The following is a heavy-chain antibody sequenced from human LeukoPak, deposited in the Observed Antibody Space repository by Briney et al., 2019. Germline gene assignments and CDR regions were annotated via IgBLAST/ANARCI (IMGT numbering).Heavy chain of an antibody. J-gene: IGHJ6*03. CDR2: IYYSGST. V-gene: IGHV4-59*01. CDR1: GGSISSYY. CDR3: ARGRDGPHYYYYYYMDV. D-gene: IGHD5-24*01. Sequence: SETLSLTCTVSGGSISSYYWSWIWQPPGKGLEWIGYIYYSGSTNYNPFLKSRVTISVDTSKNQFSLKLSSVTAADTAVYYCARGRDGPHYYYYYYMDVWGKGTTVTVSS.